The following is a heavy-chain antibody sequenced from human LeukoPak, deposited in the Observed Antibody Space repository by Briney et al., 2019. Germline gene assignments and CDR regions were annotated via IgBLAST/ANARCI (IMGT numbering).Heavy chain of an antibody. V-gene: IGHV4-39*01. CDR1: GGSIRSSSYY. Sequence: SETLSLTCTVSGGSIRSSSYYWGWIRQPPGKGLEWIGSIYYSGSTYYNPSLKSRVTISVDTSKNQFSLKLSSVTAADTAVYYCARHSSYQLLLDYWGQGTLVTVSS. CDR3: ARHSSYQLLLDY. J-gene: IGHJ4*02. CDR2: IYYSGST. D-gene: IGHD2-2*01.